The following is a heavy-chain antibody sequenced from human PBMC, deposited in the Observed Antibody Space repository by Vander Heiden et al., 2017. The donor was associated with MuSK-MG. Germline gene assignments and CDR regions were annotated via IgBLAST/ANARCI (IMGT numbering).Heavy chain of an antibody. V-gene: IGHV4-39*01. D-gene: IGHD3-9*01. Sequence: QLQLQESGPGLVKPSETLSLTCTVSGGSISSSSYQWGWIRQPPGKGLEWIGSSYYSGRTYYNPSLKSRVTIYVDTSKNQFSLKLSSVTAADTAVYYCGRLRLTGNNWFDPWGQGTLVTVSS. J-gene: IGHJ5*02. CDR1: GGSISSSSYQ. CDR2: SYYSGRT. CDR3: GRLRLTGNNWFDP.